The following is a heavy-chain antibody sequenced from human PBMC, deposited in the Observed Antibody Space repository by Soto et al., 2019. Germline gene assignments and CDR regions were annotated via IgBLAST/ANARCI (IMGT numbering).Heavy chain of an antibody. CDR1: GFTFSSYA. J-gene: IGHJ4*02. D-gene: IGHD3-22*01. CDR3: AKDRYDTSGDFFNDY. Sequence: EVQLLESGGGLVQPGGSLRLYCAASGFTFSSYAMSWVRQAPGKGLEWVSTISGSGGTTYYADSVKGRFTISRDNSKNTLYLQMNSLRVEDTAVYYCAKDRYDTSGDFFNDYWAQGTLVTVSS. CDR2: ISGSGGTT. V-gene: IGHV3-23*01.